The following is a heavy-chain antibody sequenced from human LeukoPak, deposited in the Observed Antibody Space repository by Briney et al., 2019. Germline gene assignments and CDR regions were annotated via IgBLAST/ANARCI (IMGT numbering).Heavy chain of an antibody. CDR2: TSFDESNK. V-gene: IGHV3-30*03. J-gene: IGHJ6*04. CDR1: GFRFRSYV. Sequence: QPGGSLRPSCAASGFRFRSYVMHWVRQAPGKGLEWVALTSFDESNKYYADSVKGRFTISRDNSKNTLYLQMISLRAEDTAVYYCARDGGDFGYFYFALDVWGKGTTVTVSS. D-gene: IGHD2-21*01. CDR3: ARDGGDFGYFYFALDV.